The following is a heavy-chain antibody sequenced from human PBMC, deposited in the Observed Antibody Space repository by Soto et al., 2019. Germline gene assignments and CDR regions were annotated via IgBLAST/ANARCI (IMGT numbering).Heavy chain of an antibody. CDR1: GFTFSSYG. J-gene: IGHJ1*01. CDR2: ISYDGSNK. D-gene: IGHD6-19*01. V-gene: IGHV3-30*18. CDR3: AKDSGIALAGASEH. Sequence: QVQLVESGGGVVQPGRSLRLSCAASGFTFSSYGMHWVRQAPGKGLEWVAVISYDGSNKYYADSVKGRFTISRDNSKNTLQRQMNSLRADDTAVSYCAKDSGIALAGASEHWGQGTLVTVSS.